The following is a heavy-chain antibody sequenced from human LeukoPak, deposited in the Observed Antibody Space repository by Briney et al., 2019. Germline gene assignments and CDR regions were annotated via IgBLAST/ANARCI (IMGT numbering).Heavy chain of an antibody. CDR2: IRGNGGST. D-gene: IGHD3-3*01. Sequence: PGGSLRLSCAASGFTFSTYAMTWVRQAPGKGLEWVSTIRGNGGSTYYADSVKGRFTISRDDSRNMVYLQMNDLRVEDTAIYYCAKANWVANADGVWWGQGSQVTVSS. CDR3: AKANWVANADGVW. CDR1: GFTFSTYA. V-gene: IGHV3-23*01. J-gene: IGHJ4*02.